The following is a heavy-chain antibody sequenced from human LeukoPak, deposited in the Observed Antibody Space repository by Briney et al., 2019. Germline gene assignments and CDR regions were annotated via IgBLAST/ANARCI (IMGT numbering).Heavy chain of an antibody. CDR3: ARWKLDLGYFDY. D-gene: IGHD4-23*01. CDR1: GFTSSDYW. CDR2: INTDGTTT. J-gene: IGHJ4*02. Sequence: GGSLRLSCAASGFTSSDYWMNWVRQAPGKGLVWVSRINTDGTTTHYADSVKGRFTISRDNAKNTLYLQMNSLRAEDTAVYYCARWKLDLGYFDYWGQGTLVTVSS. V-gene: IGHV3-74*01.